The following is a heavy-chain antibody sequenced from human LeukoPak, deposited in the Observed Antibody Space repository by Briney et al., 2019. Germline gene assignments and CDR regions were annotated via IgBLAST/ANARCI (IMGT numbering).Heavy chain of an antibody. Sequence: SETLSLTCTVSGGSISSGGYYWSWIRQHPGKGLEWIGYIYYSGSTYYNPSLKSRDTISVDTSKNQFSLKLSSVTAADTAVYYCAREGAAYYFDYWGQGTLVTVSS. V-gene: IGHV4-31*03. D-gene: IGHD6-25*01. J-gene: IGHJ4*02. CDR1: GGSISSGGYY. CDR2: IYYSGST. CDR3: AREGAAYYFDY.